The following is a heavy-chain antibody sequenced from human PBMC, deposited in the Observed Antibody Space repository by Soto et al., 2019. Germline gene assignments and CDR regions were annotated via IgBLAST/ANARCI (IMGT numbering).Heavy chain of an antibody. CDR1: GDTFSSYA. CDR3: ARDRVTTGSYYYYYGMDV. Sequence: SVKVSCKASGDTFSSYAISWVRQAPGQGLEWMGGIIPIFGTANYAQKFQGRVTITADESTSTAYMELSSLRSEDTAVYYCARDRVTTGSYYYYYGMDVWGQGTTVTVSS. D-gene: IGHD4-4*01. J-gene: IGHJ6*02. V-gene: IGHV1-69*13. CDR2: IIPIFGTA.